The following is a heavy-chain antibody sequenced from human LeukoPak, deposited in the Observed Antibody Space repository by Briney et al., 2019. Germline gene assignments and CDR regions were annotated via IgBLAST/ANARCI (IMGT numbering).Heavy chain of an antibody. CDR3: ARARRYSSSWFPANWFDP. CDR2: INHSGST. V-gene: IGHV4-34*01. J-gene: IGHJ5*02. CDR1: GGSFSGYY. Sequence: PSETLSLTCAVYGGSFSGYYWSWIRQPPGKGLEWIGEINHSGSTNYNPSLKSRVTISVDTSKNQFSLKLSSVTAAYTAVYYCARARRYSSSWFPANWFDPWGQGTLVTVSS. D-gene: IGHD6-13*01.